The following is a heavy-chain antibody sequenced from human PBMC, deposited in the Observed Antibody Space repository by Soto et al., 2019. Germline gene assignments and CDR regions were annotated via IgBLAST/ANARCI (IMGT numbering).Heavy chain of an antibody. D-gene: IGHD3-10*01. CDR2: IYPGDSDT. V-gene: IGHV5-51*01. CDR3: ARTVPRITMVRGVIIPDGYNYFDY. CDR1: GYSFTSYW. Sequence: GESLKISCKGSGYSFTSYWIGWVRQMPGKGLEWMGIIYPGDSDTRYSPSFQGQVTISADKSISTAYLQWSSLKASDTAMYYCARTVPRITMVRGVIIPDGYNYFDYWGQGTLVTVSS. J-gene: IGHJ4*02.